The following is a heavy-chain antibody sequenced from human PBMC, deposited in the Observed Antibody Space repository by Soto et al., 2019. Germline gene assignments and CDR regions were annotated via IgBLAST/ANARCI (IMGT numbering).Heavy chain of an antibody. Sequence: QVQLVESGGGVVQPGRSLRLSCAASGFTFSSYGMHWVRQAPGKGLEWVAVILYDGNNKYYADSVKGRFTISRDNFKNTLSLQMDSLRAEDTAMYYCAKDHLETTVTTPSYWGQGTLVTVSS. V-gene: IGHV3-30*18. CDR2: ILYDGNNK. J-gene: IGHJ4*02. CDR3: AKDHLETTVTTPSY. CDR1: GFTFSSYG. D-gene: IGHD4-17*01.